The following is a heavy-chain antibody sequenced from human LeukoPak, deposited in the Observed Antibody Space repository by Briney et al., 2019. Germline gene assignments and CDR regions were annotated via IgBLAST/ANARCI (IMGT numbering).Heavy chain of an antibody. CDR1: GFAFSIYE. D-gene: IGHD2-15*01. J-gene: IGHJ4*02. V-gene: IGHV3-48*03. CDR3: ARVRGGYCTGDRCYGDFFFDN. CDR2: ISSSGSYI. Sequence: PGGSLRLSCTASGFAFSIYEMDWVRQAPGKGLEWVSYISSSGSYIQYAESVKGRFTISRDNAEKSLFLQMNSLRDEDTAVYYCARVRGGYCTGDRCYGDFFFDNWGQGTLVTVTS.